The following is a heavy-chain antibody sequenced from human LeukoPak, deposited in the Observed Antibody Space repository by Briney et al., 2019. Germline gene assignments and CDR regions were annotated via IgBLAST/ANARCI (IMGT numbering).Heavy chain of an antibody. D-gene: IGHD1-14*01. CDR3: ATQSGKPTHNYYMDV. Sequence: GGSLRLSCAASGFTFSSYRMNWVRQASGKGLEWVSSISSSSSYKYYADTVKAPFTISRNNAKNPLYLQMNSLRAEDTAVYYCATQSGKPTHNYYMDVWGKGTTVTVSS. CDR2: ISSSSSYK. CDR1: GFTFSSYR. J-gene: IGHJ6*03. V-gene: IGHV3-21*01.